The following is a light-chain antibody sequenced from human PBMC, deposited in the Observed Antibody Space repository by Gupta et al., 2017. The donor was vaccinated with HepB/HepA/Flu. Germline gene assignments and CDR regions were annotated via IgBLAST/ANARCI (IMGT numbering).Light chain of an antibody. CDR1: QSISSW. V-gene: IGKV1-5*03. CDR3: QQYSTYPYS. CDR2: KAS. Sequence: DIQMTQSPSTLSASVGDRVTITCRASQSISSWLAWYPQKPGKAPDLLIYKASSLESGVPSRFSGSGSGTEFTLTISSLQPDDFATYYCQQYSTYPYSFGQGTKLEIK. J-gene: IGKJ2*03.